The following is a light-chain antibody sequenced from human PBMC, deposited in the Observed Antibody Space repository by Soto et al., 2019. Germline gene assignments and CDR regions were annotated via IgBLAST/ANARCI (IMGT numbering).Light chain of an antibody. CDR2: GVT. CDR3: ATWDDSLNGVV. Sequence: QSALTQPRSVSGSPGQSVTISCTGTSSDVGGYNFVSWYQQHPGKAPKLIISGVTQRPSGVPDRFSGSKSGNTASLTISGLQAEDEADYYCATWDDSLNGVVFGGGTKLTVL. V-gene: IGLV2-11*01. CDR1: SSDVGGYNF. J-gene: IGLJ2*01.